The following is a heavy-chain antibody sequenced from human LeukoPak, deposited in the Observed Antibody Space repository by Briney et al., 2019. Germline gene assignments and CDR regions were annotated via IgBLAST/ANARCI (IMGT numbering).Heavy chain of an antibody. Sequence: GGSLRLSCAASGFTFSSYAMSWVRQAPGKGLEWVSAISGSGGSTYYADSVKGRFTISRDNSKNTLYLQMNSLRAEDTAVYYCAKGTAYYDFWSGYYNGEGYFDLWGRGTLVTVSS. CDR3: AKGTAYYDFWSGYYNGEGYFDL. J-gene: IGHJ2*01. D-gene: IGHD3-3*01. CDR1: GFTFSSYA. CDR2: ISGSGGST. V-gene: IGHV3-23*01.